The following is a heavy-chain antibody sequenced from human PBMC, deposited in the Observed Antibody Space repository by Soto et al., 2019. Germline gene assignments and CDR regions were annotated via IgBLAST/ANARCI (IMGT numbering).Heavy chain of an antibody. CDR3: ARDLVTTVNYYYYGMDV. D-gene: IGHD4-4*01. CDR2: IGTAGDT. J-gene: IGHJ6*02. V-gene: IGHV3-13*01. Sequence: TGGSLRLSCEASGFTFSGFDMHWVRQPTGKGLEWVSSIGTAGDTYYADSVKGRFTISRDNAKNTLYLQMNSLRAEDTAVYYCARDLVTTVNYYYYGMDVWGQGTTVTVSS. CDR1: GFTFSGFD.